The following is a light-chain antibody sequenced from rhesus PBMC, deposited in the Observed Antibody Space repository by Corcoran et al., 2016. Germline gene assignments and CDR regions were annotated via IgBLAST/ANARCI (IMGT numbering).Light chain of an antibody. CDR2: DAS. Sequence: EIVLTQSPATLSLSPGERATLSCRASQSVSSSLAWYQQKPGQAPRILIMDASSRATGIPDRFSGRGSGTDFSLTLSRLEPEDVGVYYCQQYSDWLTFGGGTKVELK. V-gene: IGKV3-17*01. CDR1: QSVSSS. CDR3: QQYSDWLT. J-gene: IGKJ4*01.